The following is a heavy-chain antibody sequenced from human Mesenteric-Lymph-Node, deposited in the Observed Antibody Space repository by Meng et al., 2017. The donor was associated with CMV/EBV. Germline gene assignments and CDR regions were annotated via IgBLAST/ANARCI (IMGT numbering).Heavy chain of an antibody. CDR1: GFTFSSYG. CDR2: IWYDGTNK. V-gene: IGHV3-33*01. Sequence: GGSLRLSCAASGFTFSSYGMHWVRQAPGKGLEWVAVIWYDGTNKYYADSVKGRFTISRDNSKNTLYLQMNSLRAEDTAVYYCARGDYYERGYYFDYWGQGTLVTVSS. J-gene: IGHJ4*02. CDR3: ARGDYYERGYYFDY. D-gene: IGHD3-22*01.